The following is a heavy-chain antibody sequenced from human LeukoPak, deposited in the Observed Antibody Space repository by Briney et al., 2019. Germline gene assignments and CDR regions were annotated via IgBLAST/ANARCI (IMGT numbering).Heavy chain of an antibody. CDR2: FDPEDGET. CDR1: GYTLTELS. Sequence: ASVKVSCKVSGYTLTELSMHWVRQAPGKGLEWMGGFDPEDGETIYAQKFQGRVTMTRDTSTSTVYMELSSLRSEDTAVYYCARDPFLDYWGQGTLVTVSS. J-gene: IGHJ4*02. CDR3: ARDPFLDY. V-gene: IGHV1-24*01. D-gene: IGHD3-3*01.